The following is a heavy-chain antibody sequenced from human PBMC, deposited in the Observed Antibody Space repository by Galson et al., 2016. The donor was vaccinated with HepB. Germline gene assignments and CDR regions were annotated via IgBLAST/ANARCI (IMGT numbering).Heavy chain of an antibody. CDR2: SFHDEDYT. D-gene: IGHD5-24*01. CDR1: GFTLSKYH. V-gene: IGHV3-30-3*01. J-gene: IGHJ3*02. Sequence: SLRLSCAASGFTLSKYHMHWVRQAPGKGLEWVALSFHDEDYTYYPDSVKGRFTISRDNTKGTVYLHMNSLRDEGTAAYYCTLEANDAFDIWGQGTMVTVSS. CDR3: TLEANDAFDI.